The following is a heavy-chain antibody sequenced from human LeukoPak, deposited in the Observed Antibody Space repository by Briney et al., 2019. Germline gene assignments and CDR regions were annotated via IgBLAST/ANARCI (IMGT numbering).Heavy chain of an antibody. CDR2: IYHTGST. V-gene: IGHV4-30-2*01. CDR3: ARLQYCSGTSCYWFDP. CDR1: GGSISSGLYS. Sequence: SETLSLTCDVSGGSISSGLYSWSWIRQPLGRGLEWIGYIYHTGSTYYNPSLKSRVTISVDTSKNQFSLRLSSVTAADTAVYYCARLQYCSGTSCYWFDPWGQGTLVTVSS. D-gene: IGHD2-2*01. J-gene: IGHJ5*02.